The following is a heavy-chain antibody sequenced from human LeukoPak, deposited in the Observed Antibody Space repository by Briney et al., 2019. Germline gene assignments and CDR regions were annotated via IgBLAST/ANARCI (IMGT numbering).Heavy chain of an antibody. CDR2: VHYDGSDK. CDR1: GFTFSSYG. J-gene: IGHJ3*02. Sequence: GGSLRLSCAASGFTFSSYGMHWVRQAPGKGLEWVAFVHYDGSDKYYADSVKGRFTISRDNAKNSLYLQMNSLRAEDTAVYYCAREPGYSYGFDAFDIWGQGTMVTVSS. V-gene: IGHV3-30*02. D-gene: IGHD5-18*01. CDR3: AREPGYSYGFDAFDI.